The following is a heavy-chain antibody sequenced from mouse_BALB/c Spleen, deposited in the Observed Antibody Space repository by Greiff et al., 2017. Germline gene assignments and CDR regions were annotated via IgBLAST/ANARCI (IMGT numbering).Heavy chain of an antibody. V-gene: IGHV1-5*01. Sequence: EVQLQQSGTVLARPGASVKMSCKASGYTFTSYWMHWVKQRPGQGLEWIGAIYPGNSDTSYNQKFKGKAKLTAVTSTSTAYMELSSLTNEDSAVYYCTRSRGYGNYWYFDVWGAGTTVTVSS. CDR1: GYTFTSYW. CDR2: IYPGNSDT. CDR3: TRSRGYGNYWYFDV. J-gene: IGHJ1*01. D-gene: IGHD2-10*02.